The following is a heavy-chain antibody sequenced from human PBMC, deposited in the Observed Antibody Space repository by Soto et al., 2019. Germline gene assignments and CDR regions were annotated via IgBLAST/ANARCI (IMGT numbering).Heavy chain of an antibody. CDR1: GFTFDNYD. CDR2: ISGSGGRT. J-gene: IGHJ4*02. V-gene: IGHV3-23*01. Sequence: EVQLLESGGGLVQPGGSLRLSCAASGFTFDNYDMNWVRQAPGKGLEWLSHISGSGGRTEYGDSATGRFTISRDNYRNTLYLQMNSLRVEDTAIYYCAKRAREGYNSPIDYWGQGTLVTVSS. CDR3: AKRAREGYNSPIDY. D-gene: IGHD5-12*01.